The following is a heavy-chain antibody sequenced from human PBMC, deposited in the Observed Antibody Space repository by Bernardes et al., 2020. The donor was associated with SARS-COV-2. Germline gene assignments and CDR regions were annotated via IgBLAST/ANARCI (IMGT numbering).Heavy chain of an antibody. Sequence: GGSLRLSCAASGFTFSSYEMNWVRQAPGKGLEWVSYISSSGSTIYYADSVRGRFTISRDNAKNALYLQMNSLRAEDTAVYYCARAIRTHYTDGSSYYFGLGVWGQGTTVTVSS. J-gene: IGHJ6*02. D-gene: IGHD3-3*01. V-gene: IGHV3-48*03. CDR1: GFTFSSYE. CDR3: ARAIRTHYTDGSSYYFGLGV. CDR2: ISSSGSTI.